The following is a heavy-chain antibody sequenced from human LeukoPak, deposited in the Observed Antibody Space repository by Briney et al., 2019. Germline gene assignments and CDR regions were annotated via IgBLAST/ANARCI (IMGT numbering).Heavy chain of an antibody. CDR3: ARAMDSSSSRYQAFEY. D-gene: IGHD2-2*01. Sequence: GGSLRLSCATSGVSFSNYWMSWVRQAPGKGLEWVASIKQDGSERYYVDSVKGRFTISRDSAKDSLYLQMNNLRAEDTAVYYCARAMDSSSSRYQAFEYWGQGTPVTVSS. V-gene: IGHV3-7*04. CDR2: IKQDGSER. J-gene: IGHJ4*02. CDR1: GVSFSNYW.